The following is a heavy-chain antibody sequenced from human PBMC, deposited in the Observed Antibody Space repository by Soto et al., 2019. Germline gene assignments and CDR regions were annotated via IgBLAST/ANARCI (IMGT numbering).Heavy chain of an antibody. D-gene: IGHD1-1*01. CDR3: AQTTPSIPWFDP. CDR1: GVTFSSYA. Sequence: EVQLLESGGGLVQPGGSLRLSCAASGVTFSSYAMSWVRQAPGKGLEWVSAISAGGGNTYYRDSVKGRFTISRDNSKNTLYLQMNSLRAEDTAVYFCAQTTPSIPWFDPWGQGTLVTVSS. J-gene: IGHJ5*02. V-gene: IGHV3-23*01. CDR2: ISAGGGNT.